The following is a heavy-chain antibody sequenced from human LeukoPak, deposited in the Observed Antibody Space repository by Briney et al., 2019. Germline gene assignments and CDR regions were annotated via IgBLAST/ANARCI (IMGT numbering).Heavy chain of an antibody. D-gene: IGHD6-19*01. J-gene: IGHJ3*02. CDR3: ARPYSSGLDAFDI. Sequence: GGSLRPSCAASGFTFSSYSMNWVRQAPGKGLEWVSSISSSSSYIYYADSVKGRFTISRDNAKNSLYLQMNSLRAEDTAVYYCARPYSSGLDAFDIWGQGTMVTVSS. V-gene: IGHV3-21*01. CDR1: GFTFSSYS. CDR2: ISSSSSYI.